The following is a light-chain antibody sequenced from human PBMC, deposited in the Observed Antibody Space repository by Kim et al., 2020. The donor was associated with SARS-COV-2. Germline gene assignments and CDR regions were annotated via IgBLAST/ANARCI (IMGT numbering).Light chain of an antibody. CDR3: TSRDSRGYLVI. V-gene: IGLV3-19*01. CDR1: SLRSQF. Sequence: SSELTQDPAVSVALGQTVTMTCQGDSLRSQFANWYQQSPGQSPVLVLHGRNSRPSGIPDRFSGSRSGDTASLTITGAQAEDEADYYCTSRDSRGYLVIFG. J-gene: IGLJ2*01. CDR2: GRN.